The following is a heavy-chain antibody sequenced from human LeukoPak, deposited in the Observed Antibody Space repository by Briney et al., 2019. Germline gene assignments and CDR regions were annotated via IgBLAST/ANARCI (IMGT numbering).Heavy chain of an antibody. V-gene: IGHV3-21*01. CDR3: AREISDFWSETYYFDY. CDR1: GFTFSSYG. J-gene: IGHJ4*02. Sequence: GGSLRLSCAASGFTFSSYGMHWVRQAPGKGLEWVSSISSSSSYIYYADSVKGRFTISRDNAKNSLYLQMNSLRAEDTAVYYCAREISDFWSETYYFDYWGQGTLVTVSS. CDR2: ISSSSSYI. D-gene: IGHD3-3*01.